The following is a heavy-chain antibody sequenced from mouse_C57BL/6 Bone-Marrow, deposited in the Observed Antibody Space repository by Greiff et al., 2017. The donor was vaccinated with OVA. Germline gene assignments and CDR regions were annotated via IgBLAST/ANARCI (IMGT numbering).Heavy chain of an antibody. Sequence: EVKLVESGGDLVKPGGSLKLSCAASGFTFSSYGMSWVRQTPDKRLEWVATISSGGSYTYYPDSVKGRFTISRDNAKNTLYLQMSSVKSEDTAMYYCARHVVADYWGQGTTLTVSS. D-gene: IGHD1-1*01. J-gene: IGHJ2*01. CDR3: ARHVVADY. CDR1: GFTFSSYG. CDR2: ISSGGSYT. V-gene: IGHV5-6*01.